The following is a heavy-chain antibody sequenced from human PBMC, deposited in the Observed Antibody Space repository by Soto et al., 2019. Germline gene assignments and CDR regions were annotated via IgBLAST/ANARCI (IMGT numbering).Heavy chain of an antibody. V-gene: IGHV3-30*18. CDR1: GFAFSSYG. D-gene: IGHD3-16*02. Sequence: QVQLVESGGGVVQPGRSLRLSCEASGFAFSSYGMHWVRQAPGKGLEWVAFISYDGSNKYYVDSVQGRFNIYRDSSRNGLYLQMNSLRPEDTAVYYCAKGLGELSPESYDYWGQGTLVTVSS. CDR3: AKGLGELSPESYDY. CDR2: ISYDGSNK. J-gene: IGHJ4*02.